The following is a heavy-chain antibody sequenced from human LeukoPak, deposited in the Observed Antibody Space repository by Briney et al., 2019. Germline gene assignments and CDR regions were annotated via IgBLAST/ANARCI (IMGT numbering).Heavy chain of an antibody. V-gene: IGHV4-38-2*02. J-gene: IGHJ4*02. CDR1: GYSISSGYY. CDR2: INHSGST. CDR3: ARGANLAAAGTGYFDY. D-gene: IGHD6-13*01. Sequence: SETLSLTCSVAGYSISSGYYWGWIRPPPGKGLEWIGEINHSGSTNYNPSLKSRVTIPVDTSKNQFSLKLSSVTAADTAVYYCARGANLAAAGTGYFDYWGQGTLVTVSS.